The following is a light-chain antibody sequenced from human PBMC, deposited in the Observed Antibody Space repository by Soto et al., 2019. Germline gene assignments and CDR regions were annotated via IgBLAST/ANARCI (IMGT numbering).Light chain of an antibody. CDR1: QSVSTW. Sequence: DIQMTQSPSTLSASVGDTVTLTCRASQSVSTWLAWYQQKPWKAPNLLIFEASSLQSGVPSRFSGSGSGTEFTLTISSLQPDDFATYYCQQYDSYQGTFGQGTKLEMK. CDR2: EAS. J-gene: IGKJ2*02. CDR3: QQYDSYQGT. V-gene: IGKV1-5*01.